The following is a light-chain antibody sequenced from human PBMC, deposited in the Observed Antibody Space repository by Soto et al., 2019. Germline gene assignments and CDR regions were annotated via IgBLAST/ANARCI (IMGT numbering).Light chain of an antibody. J-gene: IGKJ2*01. CDR2: GAS. CDR3: QQYNNWLPMYT. V-gene: IGKV3-15*01. CDR1: QSVSSN. Sequence: EIVMTQSPATLSVSPGERATLSCRASQSVSSNLAWYQQKPGQAPRLLIYGASTRATGIPARFSGSGSGTESTLTISSLQSEDFAVYYCQQYNNWLPMYTFGQGSK.